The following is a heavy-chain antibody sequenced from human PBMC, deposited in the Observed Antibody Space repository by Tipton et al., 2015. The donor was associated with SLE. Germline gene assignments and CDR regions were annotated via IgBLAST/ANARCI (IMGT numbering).Heavy chain of an antibody. CDR1: GFTFSSYD. D-gene: IGHD4-23*01. CDR3: ARAMTTVVTPVGDYYYGMDV. CDR2: ISYDGSNK. Sequence: SLRLSCAASGFTFSSYDMNWVRQAPGKGLEWVAVISYDGSNKYYADSVKGRFTISRDNSKNTLYLQMNSLRAEDTAVYYCARAMTTVVTPVGDYYYGMDVWGQGTTVTVSS. J-gene: IGHJ6*02. V-gene: IGHV3-30-3*01.